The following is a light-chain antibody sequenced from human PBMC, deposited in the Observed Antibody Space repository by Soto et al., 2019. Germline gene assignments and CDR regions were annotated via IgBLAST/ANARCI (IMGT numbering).Light chain of an antibody. V-gene: IGKV3-20*01. Sequence: EIVLTQSPGTLSLSPGERATLSCRASQSVRTNYLAWYQQRPGQAPRLLIYGASNRATGIPDRFSGSGSGTDFSITISRLAPEDFGVFYCQHYEGSPPWTFGQGTKVEIK. CDR1: QSVRTNY. J-gene: IGKJ1*01. CDR3: QHYEGSPPWT. CDR2: GAS.